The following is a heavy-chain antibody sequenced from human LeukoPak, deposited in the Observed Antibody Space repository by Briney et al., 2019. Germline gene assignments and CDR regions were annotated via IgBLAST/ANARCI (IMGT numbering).Heavy chain of an antibody. CDR3: ARVPIVVVPAAADY. J-gene: IGHJ4*02. D-gene: IGHD2-2*01. CDR2: ISAYNGNT. V-gene: IGHV1-18*01. Sequence: GESLKVSCKASGYTFTSYGISWVRQAPGQGLEWMGWISAYNGNTNYAQKLQGRVTMTTDTSTSTAYMEVRSLRSDDTAMYYCARVPIVVVPAAADYWGQGTLVTVSS. CDR1: GYTFTSYG.